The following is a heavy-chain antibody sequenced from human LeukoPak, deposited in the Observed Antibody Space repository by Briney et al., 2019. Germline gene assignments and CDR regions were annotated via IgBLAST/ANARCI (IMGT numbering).Heavy chain of an antibody. CDR3: ATTTVVRRSGFDP. Sequence: SETLSLTCTVSGGSISSSSYYWGWIRQPPGKGLEWIGTIYHSGSTNYNPSLKSRVTISVDKSKNQFSLKLSSVTAADTAVYYCATTTVVRRSGFDPWGQGTLVTVSS. D-gene: IGHD4-23*01. V-gene: IGHV4-39*07. CDR1: GGSISSSSYY. J-gene: IGHJ5*02. CDR2: IYHSGST.